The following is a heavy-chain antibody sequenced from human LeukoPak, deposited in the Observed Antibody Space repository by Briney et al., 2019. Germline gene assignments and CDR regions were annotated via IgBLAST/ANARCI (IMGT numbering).Heavy chain of an antibody. Sequence: SETLSLTCTVSGGSISSYYWGWIRQPPGKGLEWIGYIYYSGSTKYNPSLKSRVTISVDTSKNQFSLKLSSVTAADTAVYYCARGARAGYNLEPFDYWGQGTLVTVSS. J-gene: IGHJ4*02. CDR2: IYYSGST. D-gene: IGHD5-24*01. CDR1: GGSISSYY. V-gene: IGHV4-59*08. CDR3: ARGARAGYNLEPFDY.